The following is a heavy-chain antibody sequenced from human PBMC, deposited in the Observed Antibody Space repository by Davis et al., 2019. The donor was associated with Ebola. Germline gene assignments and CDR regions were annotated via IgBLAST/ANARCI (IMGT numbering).Heavy chain of an antibody. Sequence: PGGSLRLSCAASGFTFRNYAMGWVRQAPGKGLEWVSGITNNGGNTYYADSVKGRFTISRDNSKNTLYLQMDSLRAEDTALFYCAKEGPNSGPSTTFDYWAQGALVTVSS. D-gene: IGHD1-26*01. CDR2: ITNNGGNT. CDR1: GFTFRNYA. CDR3: AKEGPNSGPSTTFDY. V-gene: IGHV3-23*01. J-gene: IGHJ4*02.